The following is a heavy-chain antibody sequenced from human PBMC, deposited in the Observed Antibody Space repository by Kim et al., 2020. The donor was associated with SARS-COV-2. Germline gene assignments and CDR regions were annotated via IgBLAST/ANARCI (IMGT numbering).Heavy chain of an antibody. CDR1: GGSISSSSYY. CDR2: IYYSGST. D-gene: IGHD6-13*01. CDR3: ARSSYTRIAAAGTLIDY. J-gene: IGHJ4*02. Sequence: SETLSLTCTVSGGSISSSSYYWGWIRQPPGKGLEWIGSIYYSGSTYYNPSLKSRVTISVDTSKNQFSLKLSSVTAADTAVYYCARSSYTRIAAAGTLIDYWGQGTLVTVSS. V-gene: IGHV4-39*01.